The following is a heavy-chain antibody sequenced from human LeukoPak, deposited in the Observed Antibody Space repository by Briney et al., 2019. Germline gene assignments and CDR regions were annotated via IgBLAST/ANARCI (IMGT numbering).Heavy chain of an antibody. Sequence: SETLSLTCTVSGGSISSYYWSWIRQPPGKGLEWIGYIYYSGSTNYNPSLKSRVTISVDTSKNQFSLKLSSVTAADTAVYYCARDSITVKAFDIWGQGTMVTVTS. D-gene: IGHD4-11*01. V-gene: IGHV4-59*12. J-gene: IGHJ3*02. CDR2: IYYSGST. CDR1: GGSISSYY. CDR3: ARDSITVKAFDI.